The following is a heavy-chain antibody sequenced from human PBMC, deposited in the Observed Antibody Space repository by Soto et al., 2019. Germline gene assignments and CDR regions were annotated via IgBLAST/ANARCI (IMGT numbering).Heavy chain of an antibody. CDR1: GFTFSNYA. Sequence: EVQLLESGGGLVQPGGSLRLSCAASGFTFSNYAMSWVRQAPGKGLEWVSSIHGSGAGTYYAYSVKGRFTVSRDNSKEKLYLQRDSLRVDDTAVYYCAKDAEPRNGEWDWFVPWGQGTLVTVSS. CDR3: AKDAEPRNGEWDWFVP. J-gene: IGHJ5*02. CDR2: IHGSGAGT. V-gene: IGHV3-23*01. D-gene: IGHD3-10*01.